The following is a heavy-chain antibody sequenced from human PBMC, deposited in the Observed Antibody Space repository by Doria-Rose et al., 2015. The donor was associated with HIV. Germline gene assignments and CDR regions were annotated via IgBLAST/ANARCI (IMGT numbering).Heavy chain of an antibody. D-gene: IGHD1-26*01. Sequence: QVQLVQSGPGLVKPSETLSPTCSVSGGSISHYYWRWIRQPPGKGLEYIGDIFYTGSTNYSPSLKSRVSISIDTSKNKFSLRLSSVTAADTAVYYCARVLSGTYDYWGQGTLVTVSS. CDR1: GGSISHYY. CDR2: IFYTGST. CDR3: ARVLSGTYDY. J-gene: IGHJ4*02. V-gene: IGHV4-59*01.